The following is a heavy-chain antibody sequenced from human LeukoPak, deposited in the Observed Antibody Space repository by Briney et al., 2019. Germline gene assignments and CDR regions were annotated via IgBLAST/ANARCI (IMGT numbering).Heavy chain of an antibody. Sequence: SETLSLTCTVSGGSISTSSYYWGWVRQPPGKGLEWIGSLYYSGSTNYNPSLKSRVTISVDTSKNQFSLKLSSVTAADTAVYYCARGAYGDYVWAPHYYYYYYMGVWGKGTTVTVSS. J-gene: IGHJ6*03. CDR2: LYYSGST. V-gene: IGHV4-39*07. D-gene: IGHD4-17*01. CDR1: GGSISTSSYY. CDR3: ARGAYGDYVWAPHYYYYYYMGV.